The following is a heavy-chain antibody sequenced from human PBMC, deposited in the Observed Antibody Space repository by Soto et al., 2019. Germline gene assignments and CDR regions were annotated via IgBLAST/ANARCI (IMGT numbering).Heavy chain of an antibody. CDR2: ISGKNGNT. J-gene: IGHJ6*02. V-gene: IGHV1-18*04. D-gene: IGHD2-15*01. Sequence: QVQLVQSGVEVKKPRASVKVSCKASGYTFISHGISWVRQAPGQGLEWMGWISGKNGNTNYAQKLQGRVTLTTDTSTRTAYMELRSLRSDDTAVYYCARVSSSIVVVPDYGMDVWGQGTTVTVSS. CDR1: GYTFISHG. CDR3: ARVSSSIVVVPDYGMDV.